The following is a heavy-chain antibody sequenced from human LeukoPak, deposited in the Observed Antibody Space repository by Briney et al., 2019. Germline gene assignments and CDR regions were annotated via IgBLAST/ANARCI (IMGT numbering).Heavy chain of an antibody. Sequence: PSETLSLTCTVSGGSINDYYWNWLRQSPGKGLEWIGFIYYRGSTNNNPSLKSRITTSLDTTRKQFSLNLSSVTAADTAVYYCARGRGGTVVRGYLDYWGQGTLVTVSS. J-gene: IGHJ4*02. D-gene: IGHD3-10*01. CDR1: GGSINDYY. V-gene: IGHV4-59*01. CDR3: ARGRGGTVVRGYLDY. CDR2: IYYRGST.